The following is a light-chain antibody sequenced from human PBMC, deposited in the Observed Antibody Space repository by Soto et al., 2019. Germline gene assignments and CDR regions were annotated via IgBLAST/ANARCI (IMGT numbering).Light chain of an antibody. CDR2: GAS. J-gene: IGKJ3*01. V-gene: IGKV3-20*01. Sequence: EIVLTQSPGTLSLSPGERATLSCRASQSVSSSYLAWYQQKPGQAPRLLIYGASSRATGIPDRFSGSGSGTDFTLTISRLEPEDFAVYYCQQYNDWPPFTVGPGTRVDIK. CDR3: QQYNDWPPFT. CDR1: QSVSSSY.